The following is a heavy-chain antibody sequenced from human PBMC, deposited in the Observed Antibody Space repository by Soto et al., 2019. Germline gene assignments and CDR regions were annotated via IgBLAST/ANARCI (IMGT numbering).Heavy chain of an antibody. CDR1: GFTFTSYA. CDR3: AKAGGDYPYSSFDL. J-gene: IGHJ2*01. D-gene: IGHD4-17*01. Sequence: EVQLLESGGGLVQPGGSLRLSCAASGFTFTSYAMNWVRQAPGKGLEWVSGISGSGGGTYYADSVKGRFTISRDNSKNTLYLQINSLRAEDTAVYYCAKAGGDYPYSSFDLWGRGTLVTVSS. CDR2: ISGSGGGT. V-gene: IGHV3-23*01.